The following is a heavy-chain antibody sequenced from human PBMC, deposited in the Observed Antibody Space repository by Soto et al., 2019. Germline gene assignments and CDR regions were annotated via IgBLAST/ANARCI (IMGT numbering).Heavy chain of an antibody. V-gene: IGHV3-30-3*01. Sequence: QVQLVESGGGVVQPGRSLRLSCTASGFTFSSYAKHLVRQAPGKGLEWEAVISYDGSNKYYADSVKGRFTISRDNSKNTLYLQMNSLRAEDTAAYYCARVAIRYFVLGNYFDYWGQATLVTVSS. D-gene: IGHD3-9*01. CDR1: GFTFSSYA. CDR2: ISYDGSNK. J-gene: IGHJ4*02. CDR3: ARVAIRYFVLGNYFDY.